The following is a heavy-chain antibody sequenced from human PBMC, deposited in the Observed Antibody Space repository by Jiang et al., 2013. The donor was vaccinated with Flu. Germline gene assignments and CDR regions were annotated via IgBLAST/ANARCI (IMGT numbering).Heavy chain of an antibody. CDR2: ISGYSGHT. Sequence: GAEVKKPGASIKVSCKASGYTFTNYGVTWVRQALGQGLEWIGWISGYSGHTDYAQKFQGRVTMSTDTATSTAYMELRSLTSGDTAVYFCAREGYREVDYWGQGTRVTVSS. CDR1: GYTFTNYG. J-gene: IGHJ4*02. CDR3: AREGYREVDY. D-gene: IGHD5-18*01. V-gene: IGHV1-18*04.